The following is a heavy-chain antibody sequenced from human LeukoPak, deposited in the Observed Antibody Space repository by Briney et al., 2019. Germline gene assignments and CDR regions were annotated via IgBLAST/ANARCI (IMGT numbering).Heavy chain of an antibody. CDR2: INPNSGGT. D-gene: IGHD4-11*01. CDR3: ARDAIVRDYSNSDY. CDR1: GYTFTGYY. V-gene: IGHV1-2*02. Sequence: ASVKVSCKASGYTFTGYYIHWVRQAPGQGLEWMGWINPNSGGTNYAQKFQGRVTMTSDTSISTAYMELSRLTSDDTAVYYCARDAIVRDYSNSDYWGQGTLVTVSS. J-gene: IGHJ4*02.